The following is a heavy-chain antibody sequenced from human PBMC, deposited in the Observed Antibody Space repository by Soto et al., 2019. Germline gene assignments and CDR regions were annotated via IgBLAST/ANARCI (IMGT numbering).Heavy chain of an antibody. CDR1: GFTFSSYG. V-gene: IGHV3-30*18. Sequence: QVQLVESGGGVVQPGRSLRLSCAASGFTFSSYGIHWVRQAPGKGLEWVALISYDGTDKYYADSVKGRFTISRDNSKNTLYLQMSRLGPADTAVYYCVKERYAQLWLEDYGLDVWGQSTTVTV. D-gene: IGHD5-18*01. CDR3: VKERYAQLWLEDYGLDV. J-gene: IGHJ6*02. CDR2: ISYDGTDK.